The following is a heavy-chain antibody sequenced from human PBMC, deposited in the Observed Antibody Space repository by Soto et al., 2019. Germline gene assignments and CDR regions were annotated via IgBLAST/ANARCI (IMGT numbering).Heavy chain of an antibody. CDR1: GGSISSYY. D-gene: IGHD2-21*02. V-gene: IGHV4-59*08. CDR2: IYYSGST. CDR3: ARLAGDGSYYYYYYYMDV. J-gene: IGHJ6*03. Sequence: SETLSLTCTVSGGSISSYYWSWVRPPPGKGLEWIGYIYYSGSTNYNPSLKSRVTISVDTSKNQFSLKLSSVTAADTAVYYCARLAGDGSYYYYYYYMDVWGKGTTVTVSS.